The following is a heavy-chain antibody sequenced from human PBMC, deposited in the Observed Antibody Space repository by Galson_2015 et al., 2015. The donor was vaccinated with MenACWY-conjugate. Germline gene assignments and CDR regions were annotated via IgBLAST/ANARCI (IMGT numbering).Heavy chain of an antibody. CDR2: FSRDGSST. D-gene: IGHD1-1*01. J-gene: IGHJ4*02. CDR3: ARDNTGYFDY. V-gene: IGHV3-74*01. CDR1: GFTLSNYW. Sequence: SLRLSCAASGFTLSNYWMHWVRQAPGKGLVWVSHFSRDGSSTYYADSVKGRFTISRDNAKNTLYLQMNSLRAEDTAVYYCARDNTGYFDYWGQGTLVTVSS.